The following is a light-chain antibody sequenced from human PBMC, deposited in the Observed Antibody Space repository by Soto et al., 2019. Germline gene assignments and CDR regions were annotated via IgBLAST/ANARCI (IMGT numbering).Light chain of an antibody. CDR3: SSYTTSRTLV. CDR1: SSDIGGYNF. V-gene: IGLV2-14*03. J-gene: IGLJ3*02. Sequence: QSALTQPASVSGSPGQSITISCTGTSSDIGGYNFVSWYQQHPGKAPKLMIYDVTNRPPGLSDRFSGSKSGNTASLTISGLQAEDEADYYCSSYTTSRTLVFGGGTKVTVL. CDR2: DVT.